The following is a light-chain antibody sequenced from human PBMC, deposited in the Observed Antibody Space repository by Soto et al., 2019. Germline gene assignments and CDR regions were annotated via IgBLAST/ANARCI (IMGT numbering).Light chain of an antibody. CDR3: QQYGGSPQT. CDR2: GAS. J-gene: IGKJ1*01. Sequence: DIVLTQSPGTLSLSPGERATLSCRASQSVSNYLVWYQQKPGHAPRLLISGASSRATGIPDRFSGSGSGTEFTLTIRRLEPEDFAVYYCQQYGGSPQTFGQGTKVDIK. CDR1: QSVSNY. V-gene: IGKV3-20*01.